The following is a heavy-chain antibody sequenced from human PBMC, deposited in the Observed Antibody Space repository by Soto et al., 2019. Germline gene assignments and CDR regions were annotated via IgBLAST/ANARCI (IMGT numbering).Heavy chain of an antibody. CDR3: ARTIELAEFDY. V-gene: IGHV2-26*01. CDR2: IFSNDEK. D-gene: IGHD6-19*01. J-gene: IGHJ4*02. CDR1: GVSLSTARVG. Sequence: QVTLKESGPVLVKPTETLTLTCTVSGVSLSTARVGVSWIRQPPGKALAWLAHIFSNDEKSYNTSLKSRLTISKDTSKSPVALTMTSMDPVDTATYFCARTIELAEFDYWGPGTLVTVSS.